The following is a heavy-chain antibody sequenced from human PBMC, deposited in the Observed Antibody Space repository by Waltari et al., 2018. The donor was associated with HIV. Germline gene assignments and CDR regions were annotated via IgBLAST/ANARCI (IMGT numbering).Heavy chain of an antibody. CDR2: IYYSGST. CDR1: GGSISSTSYY. D-gene: IGHD3-22*01. Sequence: QLQLQESGPGLVKPSETLSLPCTVSGGSISSTSYYWGWIRQPPGKGLEWIGTIYYSGSTYYNPSLKSRVTISVDTSKNQFSLKLSSVTAADTAVYYCARLRGRGGITMIVPRFDPWGQGTLVTVSS. CDR3: ARLRGRGGITMIVPRFDP. J-gene: IGHJ5*02. V-gene: IGHV4-39*01.